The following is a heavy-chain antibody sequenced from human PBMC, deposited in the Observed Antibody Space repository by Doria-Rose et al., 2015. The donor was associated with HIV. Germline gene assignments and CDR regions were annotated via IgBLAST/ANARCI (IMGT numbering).Heavy chain of an antibody. J-gene: IGHJ1*01. CDR3: ARVGFTGSAEYFQH. CDR2: IYTSGST. D-gene: IGHD1-26*01. CDR1: GGSISSGSYY. V-gene: IGHV4-61*02. Sequence: GPGLVKPSQTLSLTCTVSGGSISSGSYYWSWIRQPAGKGLEWIGRIYTSGSTNYNPSLKSRVTISVDTAKNQFSLKLRSVTAADTAVYYCARVGFTGSAEYFQHWGQGTWSPSPQ.